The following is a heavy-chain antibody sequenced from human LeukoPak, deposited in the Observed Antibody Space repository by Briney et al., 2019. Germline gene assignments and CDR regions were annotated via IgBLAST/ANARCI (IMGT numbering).Heavy chain of an antibody. D-gene: IGHD3-10*01. V-gene: IGHV4-59*01. CDR3: ARVARRGVIDY. CDR2: IYYSGST. CDR1: GGSISSYY. J-gene: IGHJ4*02. Sequence: PSQTLSLTCAVSGGSISSYYWSWIRQPPGKGLEWIGYIYYSGSTNYNPSLKSRVTISVDTSKNQFSLKLSSVTAADTAVYYCARVARRGVIDYWGQGTLVTVSS.